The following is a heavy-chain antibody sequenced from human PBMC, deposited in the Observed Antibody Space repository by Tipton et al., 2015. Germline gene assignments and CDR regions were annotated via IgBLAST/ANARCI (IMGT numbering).Heavy chain of an antibody. CDR2: IWYDGSSE. D-gene: IGHD5-24*01. Sequence: SLRLSCAASGFTFSSYAMHWVRQAPGKGLEWVAVIWYDGSSEYYSDSVKGRFAISRDNAKNSLYLQMNSLTAEDTAVYYCARDRGDDYNRHFDNWGQGTLVTVSS. CDR3: ARDRGDDYNRHFDN. CDR1: GFTFSSYA. V-gene: IGHV3-33*01. J-gene: IGHJ4*02.